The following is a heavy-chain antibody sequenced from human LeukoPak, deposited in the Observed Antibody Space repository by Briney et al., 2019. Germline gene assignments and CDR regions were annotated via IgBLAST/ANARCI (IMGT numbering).Heavy chain of an antibody. CDR2: ISYDGSNK. CDR3: ARGYSGYDDPFDL. J-gene: IGHJ3*01. V-gene: IGHV3-30-3*01. D-gene: IGHD5-12*01. CDR1: EFSFTSYA. Sequence: GGSLGLSCAASEFSFTSYAMNWVRQAPGKGLEWVAVISYDGSNKYYVDSVKGRFTVSRDNSKNTLYLQMNSLRAEDTAVYYCARGYSGYDDPFDLWGQGTMVTVSS.